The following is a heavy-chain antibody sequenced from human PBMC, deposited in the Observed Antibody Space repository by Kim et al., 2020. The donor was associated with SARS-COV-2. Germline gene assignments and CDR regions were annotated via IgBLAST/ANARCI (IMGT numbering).Heavy chain of an antibody. CDR1: GGSITSSTYY. CDR2: IYDSGTT. J-gene: IGHJ4*02. V-gene: IGHV4-39*01. Sequence: SETLSLTCNVSGGSITSSTYYWGWIRQPPGKGLEWIANIYDSGTTYFNPSLKSRVTISVDTSKNQFSLKLSSVTAADTAVYFCARHVRVTGYFDYWGQGILVTVSS. D-gene: IGHD3-9*01. CDR3: ARHVRVTGYFDY.